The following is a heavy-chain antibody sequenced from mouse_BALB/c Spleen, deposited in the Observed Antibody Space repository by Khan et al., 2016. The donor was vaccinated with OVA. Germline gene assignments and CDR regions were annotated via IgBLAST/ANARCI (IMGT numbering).Heavy chain of an antibody. J-gene: IGHJ4*01. CDR3: AMEGLRWVAMGY. CDR1: GYTFTAYV. D-gene: IGHD2-4*01. Sequence: QVQLKQSGPELVKPGALVKISCKASGYTFTAYVINWVRQRLGPGLEWIGWTYSGAVSTKYNEKFKDKATLTEDQSSNTAYIHPSSLPSTQSAVYVCAMEGLRWVAMGYWGQGTSVAVAS. V-gene: IGHV1S56*01. CDR2: TYSGAVST.